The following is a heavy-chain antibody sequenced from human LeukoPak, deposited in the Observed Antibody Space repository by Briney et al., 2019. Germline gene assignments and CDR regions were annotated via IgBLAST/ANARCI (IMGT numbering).Heavy chain of an antibody. J-gene: IGHJ3*02. CDR3: ARDLHWSGSIGFDI. D-gene: IGHD3-3*01. CDR1: GGSISSGDYY. V-gene: IGHV4-61*08. CDR2: IYYSGST. Sequence: PSETLSLTCTVSGGSISSGDYYWSWIRQPPGKGLEWIGYIYYSGSTNYNPSLKSRVTISVDTSKNQFSLKLSSVTAADTAVYYGARDLHWSGSIGFDIWGQGTTVTVSS.